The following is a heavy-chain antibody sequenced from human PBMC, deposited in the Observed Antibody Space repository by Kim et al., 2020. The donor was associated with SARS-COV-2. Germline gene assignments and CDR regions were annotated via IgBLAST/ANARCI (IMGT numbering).Heavy chain of an antibody. J-gene: IGHJ4*02. D-gene: IGHD6-19*01. Sequence: GGSLRLSCAASGFTFSNAWMSWVRQAPGKGLEWVGRIKSKTDGGTTDYAAPVKGRFTISRDDSKNTLYLQMNSLKTEDTAVYYCTTEYRSGWLYSYYFDYWGQGTLVTVSS. CDR1: GFTFSNAW. CDR3: TTEYRSGWLYSYYFDY. V-gene: IGHV3-15*01. CDR2: IKSKTDGGTT.